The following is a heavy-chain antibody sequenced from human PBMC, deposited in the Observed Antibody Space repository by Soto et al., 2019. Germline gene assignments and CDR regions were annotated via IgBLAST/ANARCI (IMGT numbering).Heavy chain of an antibody. V-gene: IGHV4-59*12. J-gene: IGHJ6*02. CDR3: ARVLVGWGSYYYYYGMDV. D-gene: IGHD3-16*01. CDR1: GGSISGYY. CDR2: IYYRGST. Sequence: SETLSLTCTVSGGSISGYYWSWIRQSPGKGLEYIGYIYYRGSTNYNPSLKSRVTISVDTSKNQFSLKLSSVTAADTAVYYCARVLVGWGSYYYYYGMDVWGQGTTVTVSS.